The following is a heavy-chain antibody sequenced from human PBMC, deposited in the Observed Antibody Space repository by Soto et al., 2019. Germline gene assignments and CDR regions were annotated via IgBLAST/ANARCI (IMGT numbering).Heavy chain of an antibody. CDR1: GASLVSVGDY. CDR2: ISHSGRT. D-gene: IGHD3-10*01. J-gene: IGHJ4*02. V-gene: IGHV4-61*08. Sequence: TLSARWSVSGASLVSVGDYWISNRQPPGKGLEWIGYISHSGRTNYEPSIKSRLTMSVDTSQNQFSLQLNSVTAADKAVDDCSYGSCFDYWDQATLLTVSS. CDR3: SYGSCFDY.